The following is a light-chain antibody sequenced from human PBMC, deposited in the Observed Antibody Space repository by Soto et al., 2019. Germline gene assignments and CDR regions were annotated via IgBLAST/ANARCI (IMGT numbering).Light chain of an antibody. Sequence: GVSNSAGAVSWYTGIRATLSCRASQSVSSSYLAWYQQKPGQGPRLLIYGTFTRATGIPDRFSGSGSGTDFTLTISRLEPGDFAVYYCQQYGETPRTFGQGTKVAIK. CDR1: QSVSSSY. J-gene: IGKJ1*01. V-gene: IGKV3-20*01. CDR3: QQYGETPRT. CDR2: GTF.